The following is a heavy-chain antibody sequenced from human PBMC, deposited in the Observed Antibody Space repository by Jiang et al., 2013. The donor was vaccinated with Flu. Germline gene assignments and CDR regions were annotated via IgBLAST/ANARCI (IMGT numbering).Heavy chain of an antibody. D-gene: IGHD6-13*01. CDR1: FSDYY. Sequence: FSDYYMSWIRQAPGKGLEWVSYISTSRGYTNYADSVKGRFTISRDNAKNSLYLQMNSLRAEDTAVYYCARALRELEAGAATGYWGQGTLVTVSS. V-gene: IGHV3-11*05. CDR2: ISTSRGYT. CDR3: ARALRELEAGAATGY. J-gene: IGHJ4*02.